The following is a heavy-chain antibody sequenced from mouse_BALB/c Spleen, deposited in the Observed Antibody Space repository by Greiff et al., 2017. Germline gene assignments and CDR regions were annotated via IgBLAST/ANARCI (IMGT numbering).Heavy chain of an antibody. J-gene: IGHJ3*01. CDR3: AREEANWAWFAY. V-gene: IGHV5-17*02. CDR1: GFTFSSFG. D-gene: IGHD4-1*01. CDR2: ISSGSSTI. Sequence: EVQVVESGGGLVQPGGSRKLSCAASGFTFSSFGMHWVRQAPEKGLEWVAYISSGSSTIYYADTVKGRFTISRDNPKNTLFLQMTSLRSEDTAMYYCAREEANWAWFAYWGQGTLVTVSA.